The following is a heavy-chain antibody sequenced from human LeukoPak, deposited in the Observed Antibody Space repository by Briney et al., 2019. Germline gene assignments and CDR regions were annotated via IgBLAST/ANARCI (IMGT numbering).Heavy chain of an antibody. CDR3: ARREGRAARDY. D-gene: IGHD6-6*01. CDR2: INHSGST. V-gene: IGHV4-4*02. J-gene: IGHJ4*02. CDR1: GASIISSNW. Sequence: NPSGTLSLTCAVSGASIISSNWWSWVRQPPGKGLEWIGEINHSGSTNYNPSLKSRVTISVDTSKNQFSLKLSSVTAADTAVYYCARREGRAARDYWGQGTLVTVSS.